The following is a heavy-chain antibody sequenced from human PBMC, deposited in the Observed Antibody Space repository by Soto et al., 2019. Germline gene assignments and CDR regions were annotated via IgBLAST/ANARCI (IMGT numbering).Heavy chain of an antibody. Sequence: SETLSLTCTVSGSSISSYYWSWIRQPPGRGLEWIGYIYYSGSTNYNPSLESRVTMSVDTSKNQFSLKLSSVTAADTAVYYCARGMTTVTTFDYWGQGTLVTVSS. CDR1: GSSISSYY. V-gene: IGHV4-59*08. D-gene: IGHD4-17*01. CDR2: IYYSGST. CDR3: ARGMTTVTTFDY. J-gene: IGHJ4*02.